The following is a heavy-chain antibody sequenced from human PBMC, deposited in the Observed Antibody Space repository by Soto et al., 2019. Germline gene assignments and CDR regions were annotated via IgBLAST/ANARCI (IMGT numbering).Heavy chain of an antibody. CDR3: ASNSEGYDIPL. J-gene: IGHJ4*02. V-gene: IGHV4-34*01. D-gene: IGHD3-9*01. CDR2: INHSGST. Sequence: PSETLSLTCAVYGGSFSGYYWSWIRQPPGKGLEWIGEINHSGSTNYNPSLKSRVTISVDTSKNQFSLKLSSVTAADTAVYYCASNSEGYDIPLWGQGTLVTVSS. CDR1: GGSFSGYY.